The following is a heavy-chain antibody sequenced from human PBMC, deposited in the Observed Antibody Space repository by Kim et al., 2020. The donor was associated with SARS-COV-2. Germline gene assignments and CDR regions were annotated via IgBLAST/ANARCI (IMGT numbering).Heavy chain of an antibody. V-gene: IGHV3-74*01. CDR1: GFTFSNYW. CDR3: VRDDGGSASDS. D-gene: IGHD3-16*01. J-gene: IGHJ5*01. CDR2: IKLDGSST. Sequence: GGSLRLSCAASGFTFSNYWMHWVRQAPGKGLVWVSRIKLDGSSTYYADSVKGRFTISRDNAKDTLYLHMSSLRAEDTALYYCVRDDGGSASDS.